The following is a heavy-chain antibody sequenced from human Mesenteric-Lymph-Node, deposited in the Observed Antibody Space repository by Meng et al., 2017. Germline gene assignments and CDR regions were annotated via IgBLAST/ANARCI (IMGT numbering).Heavy chain of an antibody. D-gene: IGHD5-18*01. J-gene: IGHJ4*02. V-gene: IGHV3-23*01. Sequence: GESLKISCAASGFAFTNYAMSWVRQVPGKGLEWVSGISSGGVDTYYADSVKGRFTISRDNSKNTLYLQMNTLRTEDTAVYYCARDAARGYSYGDFDYWGQGTLVTVSS. CDR1: GFAFTNYA. CDR2: ISSGGVDT. CDR3: ARDAARGYSYGDFDY.